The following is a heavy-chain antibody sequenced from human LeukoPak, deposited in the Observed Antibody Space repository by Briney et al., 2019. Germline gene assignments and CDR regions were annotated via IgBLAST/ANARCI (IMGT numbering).Heavy chain of an antibody. CDR2: IIPIFGTA. V-gene: IGHV1-69*13. Sequence: GASVKVSCKASGGTFSSYAISWVRQAPGQGLEWMGGIIPIFGTANYAQKFQGRVTITADESTSTAYMELSSLRSEDTAVYYCARVQSSYSSSLSDRYYGMDVWGQGTTVTVSS. D-gene: IGHD6-6*01. CDR1: GGTFSSYA. CDR3: ARVQSSYSSSLSDRYYGMDV. J-gene: IGHJ6*02.